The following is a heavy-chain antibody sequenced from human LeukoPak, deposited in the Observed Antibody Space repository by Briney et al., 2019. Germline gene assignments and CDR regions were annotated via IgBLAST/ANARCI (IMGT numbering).Heavy chain of an antibody. CDR2: ISSTSSYI. D-gene: IGHD5-18*01. CDR3: ARILQLSPEYYFDY. V-gene: IGHV3-21*01. CDR1: GFTFSISS. Sequence: GGSLRLSCAASGFTFSISSMNWVRQAPGKGLEWVSSISSTSSYIYYADSVKGRFTISRDNSKNTLYLQMNSLRAEDTAVYYCARILQLSPEYYFDYWGQGTLVTVSS. J-gene: IGHJ4*02.